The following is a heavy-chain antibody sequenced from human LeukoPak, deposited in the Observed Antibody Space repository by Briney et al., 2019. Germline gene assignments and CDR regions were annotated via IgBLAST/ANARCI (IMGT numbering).Heavy chain of an antibody. Sequence: TSETLSLTCAVYGGSFSGYYWSWIRQPPGKGLEWIGEINHSGSTNYNPSLKSRVTISVDTSKNQFPLKLSSVTAADTAVYYCARVTYYGMDVWGQGTTVTVSS. J-gene: IGHJ6*02. CDR3: ARVTYYGMDV. V-gene: IGHV4-34*01. CDR2: INHSGST. CDR1: GGSFSGYY.